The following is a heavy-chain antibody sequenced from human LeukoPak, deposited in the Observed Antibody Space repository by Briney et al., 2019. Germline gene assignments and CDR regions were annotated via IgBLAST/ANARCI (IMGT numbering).Heavy chain of an antibody. CDR3: ANHRSAFEF. Sequence: GGSLRLSCPVSGLTLSIFGMSWVRQSPGKGLEWVSAISGGATGGITNYADSVKGRFTISRDNDKNTVYLQMNNLRVEDTAVYYCANHRSAFEFWGQGTLVTVSS. D-gene: IGHD3-10*01. CDR1: GLTLSIFG. V-gene: IGHV3-23*01. CDR2: ISGGATGGIT. J-gene: IGHJ4*02.